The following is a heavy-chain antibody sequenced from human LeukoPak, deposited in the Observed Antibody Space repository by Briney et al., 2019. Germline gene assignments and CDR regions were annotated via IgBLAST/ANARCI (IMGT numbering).Heavy chain of an antibody. V-gene: IGHV3-48*02. CDR1: GFTLSSYS. D-gene: IGHD1-26*01. CDR3: ARVISGSSSGVDY. J-gene: IGHJ4*02. CDR2: ISASGSTI. Sequence: GGSLRLSCAASGFTLSSYSMNWVRQAPGKGLEWVSYISASGSTIYYADSVKGRFTISRDNAENSLYLQMNSLRDEDTAVYYCARVISGSSSGVDYWGQGTLVTASS.